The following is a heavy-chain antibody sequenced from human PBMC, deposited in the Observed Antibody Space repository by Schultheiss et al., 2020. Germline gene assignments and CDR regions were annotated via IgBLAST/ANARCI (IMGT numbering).Heavy chain of an antibody. CDR1: GGSISSGGYY. D-gene: IGHD1-26*01. CDR2: IYYSGST. V-gene: IGHV4-61*08. CDR3: AREWGSYFMGQNWFDP. J-gene: IGHJ5*02. Sequence: SQTLSLTCTVSGGSISSGGYYWSWIRQPPGKGLEWIGYIYYSGSTYYNPSLKSRVTISVDTSKNQFSLKLSSVTAEDTAVYYCAREWGSYFMGQNWFDPWGQGTLVTVSS.